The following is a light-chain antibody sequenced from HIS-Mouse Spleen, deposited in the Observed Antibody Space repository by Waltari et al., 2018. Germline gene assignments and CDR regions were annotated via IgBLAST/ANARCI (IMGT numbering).Light chain of an antibody. V-gene: IGLV5-45*03. CDR2: YKSDSDK. J-gene: IGLJ3*02. CDR1: SGINVGTYR. CDR3: MIWHSSARV. Sequence: QAVLTQPSSLSASPGASASLTCTLRSGINVGTYRIYWYQQKPGSPPQYLLRYKSDSDKPQGSGVPSRFSGSKDASANAGILLISGLQSEDEADYYCMIWHSSARVFGGGTKLTVL.